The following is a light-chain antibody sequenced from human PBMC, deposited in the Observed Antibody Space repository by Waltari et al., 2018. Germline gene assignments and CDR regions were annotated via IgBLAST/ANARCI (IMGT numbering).Light chain of an antibody. CDR1: QNVSIF. Sequence: EIVLTQSPATLSVSPGERATVSCRASQNVSIFLAWYQHKPGQAPRLIIYDVDNRATGIPPRVSGSGYGTDFTLTISRFESEDSAVYSCQQRSIWPPITFGQGTRLEIK. CDR3: QQRSIWPPIT. V-gene: IGKV3-11*01. J-gene: IGKJ5*01. CDR2: DVD.